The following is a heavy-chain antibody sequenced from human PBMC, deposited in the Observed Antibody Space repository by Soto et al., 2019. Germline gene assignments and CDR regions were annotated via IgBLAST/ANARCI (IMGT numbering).Heavy chain of an antibody. Sequence: QVHLVQSGAEVKKPGASVKVSCKASGYTLTRSYMHWLRQAPGQGLEWMGIINPSGGTTSYAQKFQGRVTLTRDTSTSTVYMELSDLRSDDTAVYFCARAVGIAVTGLDLWGPGTLVTVS. CDR3: ARAVGIAVTGLDL. CDR2: INPSGGTT. D-gene: IGHD6-19*01. J-gene: IGHJ5*02. CDR1: GYTLTRSY. V-gene: IGHV1-46*01.